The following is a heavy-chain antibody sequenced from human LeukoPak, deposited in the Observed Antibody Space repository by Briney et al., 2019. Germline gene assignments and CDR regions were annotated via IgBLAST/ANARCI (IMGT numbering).Heavy chain of an antibody. V-gene: IGHV3-23*01. CDR3: ASIWSGSLDY. J-gene: IGHJ4*02. CDR2: ISGSGGST. D-gene: IGHD3-3*01. Sequence: GGSLRLSCAASGFTLSSYAMSWVRQAPGKGLEWVSAISGSGGSTYYPDSVKGRFSISRDNAKSSLYLQMDSLRAEDTAVYYCASIWSGSLDYWGQGTLVTVSS. CDR1: GFTLSSYA.